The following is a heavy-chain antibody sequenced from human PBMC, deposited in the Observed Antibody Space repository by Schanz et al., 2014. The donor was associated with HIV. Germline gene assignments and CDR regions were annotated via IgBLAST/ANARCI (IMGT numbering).Heavy chain of an antibody. CDR1: GFSFSSFS. J-gene: IGHJ4*02. Sequence: EVQLVESGGGLVEPGGSLRLSCEASGFSFSSFSMNWVRQAPGKGLEWVSSIGSGGGYKYYADSVNGRFTISRDNSKNTLYLQMNSLRAEDTAVYYCAKGLTIWLQPPFDYWGQGTLVTVSS. V-gene: IGHV3-21*02. D-gene: IGHD5-12*01. CDR2: IGSGGGYK. CDR3: AKGLTIWLQPPFDY.